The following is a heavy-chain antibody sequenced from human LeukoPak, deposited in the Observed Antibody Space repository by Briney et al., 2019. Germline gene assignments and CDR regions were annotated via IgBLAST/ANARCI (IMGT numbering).Heavy chain of an antibody. V-gene: IGHV1-69*13. Sequence: SVKVSCKASGGTFSSYAISWVRQAPGQGLEWMGGIIPIFGTANYAQKFQGRVTITADESTSTAYMELSSLRSEDTAVYYCATEGVDTADHSHNYYYGMDVWGQGTTVTVSS. D-gene: IGHD5-18*01. CDR3: ATEGVDTADHSHNYYYGMDV. CDR2: IIPIFGTA. CDR1: GGTFSSYA. J-gene: IGHJ6*02.